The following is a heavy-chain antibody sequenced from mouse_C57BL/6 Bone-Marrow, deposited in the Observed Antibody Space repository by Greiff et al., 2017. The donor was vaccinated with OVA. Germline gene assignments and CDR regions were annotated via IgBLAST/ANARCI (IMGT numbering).Heavy chain of an antibody. CDR1: GYTFTSYW. J-gene: IGHJ1*03. CDR3: ARAVVAPRWYFDV. V-gene: IGHV1-69*01. Sequence: VKLQQPGAELVMPGASVKLSCKASGYTFTSYWMHWVKQRPGQGLEWIGEIDPSDSYTNYNQKFKGKSTLTVDKSSSTAYMQLSSLTSEDSAVYYCARAVVAPRWYFDVWGTGTTVTVSS. D-gene: IGHD1-1*01. CDR2: IDPSDSYT.